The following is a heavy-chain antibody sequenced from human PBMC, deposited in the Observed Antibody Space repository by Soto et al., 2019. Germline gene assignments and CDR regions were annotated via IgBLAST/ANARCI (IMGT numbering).Heavy chain of an antibody. V-gene: IGHV3-53*01. CDR2: IYSGGST. Sequence: VGSLRLSCAASGFTVSSNYMSWVRQAPGKGLEWVSVIYSGGSTYYADSVKGRFTISRDNSKNTLYLQMNSLRAEDTAVYYCASYSYGLYYFDYWGQGTLVTVSS. CDR1: GFTVSSNY. J-gene: IGHJ4*02. D-gene: IGHD5-18*01. CDR3: ASYSYGLYYFDY.